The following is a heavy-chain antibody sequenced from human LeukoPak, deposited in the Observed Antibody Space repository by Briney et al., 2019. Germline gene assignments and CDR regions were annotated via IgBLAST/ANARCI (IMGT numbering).Heavy chain of an antibody. CDR2: IKQDGSEK. D-gene: IGHD5-24*01. CDR3: ARVRGWPTYYFDR. Sequence: PGGSLRLSCAASGFTLSSYWMSWVRQAPGKGLEWVANIKQDGSEKYYVDSVKGRFTISRDNAKNSLYLQMNSLRAEDTAVYYCARVRGWPTYYFDRWGQGTLVTVSS. V-gene: IGHV3-7*04. CDR1: GFTLSSYW. J-gene: IGHJ4*02.